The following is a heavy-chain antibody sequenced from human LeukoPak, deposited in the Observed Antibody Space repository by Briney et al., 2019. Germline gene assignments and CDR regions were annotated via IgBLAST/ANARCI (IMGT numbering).Heavy chain of an antibody. CDR1: GYGFTSYW. J-gene: IGHJ4*02. V-gene: IGHV5-10-1*01. CDR3: ARREVVGATAFDY. Sequence: GESLKISCKGSGYGFTSYWINWVRQMPGKGLEWMGTIDPSDSYTNYSPAFQGHVTMSSVKSISTAYLQWSSLKASDTAVYYCARREVVGATAFDYWGQGTLVTVSS. CDR2: IDPSDSYT. D-gene: IGHD1-26*01.